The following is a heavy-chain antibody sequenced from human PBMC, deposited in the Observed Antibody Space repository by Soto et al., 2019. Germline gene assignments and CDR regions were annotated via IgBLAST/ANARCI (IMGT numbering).Heavy chain of an antibody. CDR2: MNPNSGNT. V-gene: IGHV1-8*01. CDR3: VGPRNKQ. J-gene: IGHJ4*02. D-gene: IGHD3-16*01. Sequence: ASVKVSCKASGYTFTKYDINWVRQATGQGLEWMGWMNPNSGNTGYAQKFQGRVTMTRDTSISTAYMELSSLRSEDTAVYYCVGPRNKQWGQGTLVTVSS. CDR1: GYTFTKYD.